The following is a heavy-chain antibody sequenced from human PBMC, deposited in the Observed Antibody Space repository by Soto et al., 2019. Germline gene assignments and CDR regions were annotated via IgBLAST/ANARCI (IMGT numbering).Heavy chain of an antibody. Sequence: SETLSLTCAVSGGSSSSGGYSWSWIRQPPGKGLEWIGYIYHSGSTYYNPSLKSRVTISVDTSKTQFSPKLSSVTAADTAVYYCARHWGPVLPWQQLVLSTQNWFDPWGQGTLVTVSS. D-gene: IGHD6-13*01. CDR2: IYHSGST. CDR3: ARHWGPVLPWQQLVLSTQNWFDP. J-gene: IGHJ5*02. V-gene: IGHV4-30-2*01. CDR1: GGSSSSGGYS.